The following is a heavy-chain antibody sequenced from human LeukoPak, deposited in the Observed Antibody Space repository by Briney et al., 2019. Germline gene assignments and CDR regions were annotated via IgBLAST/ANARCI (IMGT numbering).Heavy chain of an antibody. Sequence: PGGSLRLSCAASRFSVSSSYMNWVRQAPGKGLEWVSIIYRDGSTYYADYVKGRFTISRDNSKNTLYLQMNSLRAEDTAVYYCARDSGDGDYEPLDYWGQGTLVTVSS. CDR2: IYRDGST. D-gene: IGHD4-17*01. CDR1: RFSVSSSY. J-gene: IGHJ4*02. V-gene: IGHV3-53*01. CDR3: ARDSGDGDYEPLDY.